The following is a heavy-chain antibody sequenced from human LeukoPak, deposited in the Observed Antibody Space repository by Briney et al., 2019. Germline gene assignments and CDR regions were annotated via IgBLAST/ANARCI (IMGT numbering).Heavy chain of an antibody. CDR2: IYSGGNI. CDR1: GFTVSSTY. Sequence: GGSLRLSCAASGFTVSSTYMSWVRQAPGKGLEWVSVIYSGGNIYYIESVKGRFTISRDTSKNTLYLQMNSLRAEDTAVYYCAKAMTGARYYFDYWGQGTLVTVSS. V-gene: IGHV3-53*01. D-gene: IGHD1-26*01. J-gene: IGHJ4*02. CDR3: AKAMTGARYYFDY.